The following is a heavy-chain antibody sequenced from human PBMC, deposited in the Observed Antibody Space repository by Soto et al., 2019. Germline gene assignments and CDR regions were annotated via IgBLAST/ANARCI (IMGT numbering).Heavy chain of an antibody. D-gene: IGHD3-22*01. Sequence: SLTCTVSGGSISSGGYYWSWIRQHPGKGLEWIGYIYYSGSTYYNPSLKSRVTISVDTSKNQFSLKLSSVTAADTAVYYCARQYYYDSSGYRHAFDIWGQGTMVTVSS. CDR2: IYYSGST. CDR3: ARQYYYDSSGYRHAFDI. V-gene: IGHV4-31*03. CDR1: GGSISSGGYY. J-gene: IGHJ3*02.